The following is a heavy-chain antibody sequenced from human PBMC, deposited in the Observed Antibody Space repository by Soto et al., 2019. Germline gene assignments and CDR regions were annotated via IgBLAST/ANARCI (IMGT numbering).Heavy chain of an antibody. D-gene: IGHD5-12*01. CDR2: TYYRSKWYN. Sequence: SQPLSLPCAISGASVSRYSAAWNWIRQSPSRGLEWLGRTYYRSKWYNDYAVSVKSRISINPDTSENQFSLHLNSVTPEDTAVYYCSRDGGLGTIPRCFDHWGQGTQDTVSS. CDR1: GASVSRYSAA. CDR3: SRDGGLGTIPRCFDH. J-gene: IGHJ5*02. V-gene: IGHV6-1*01.